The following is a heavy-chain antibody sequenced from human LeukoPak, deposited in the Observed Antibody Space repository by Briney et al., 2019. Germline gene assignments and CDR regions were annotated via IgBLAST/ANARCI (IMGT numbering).Heavy chain of an antibody. Sequence: GGPLRFSVAAPKSVFISYGSPWVRQPPGKGRVGVSRINSDGSRTNYADSVKGRFTISRDNSKNTLYLQMNSLRAEDTAVYYCARDRMVRGVPFDYWGQGTLVTVSS. D-gene: IGHD3-10*01. V-gene: IGHV3-74*01. J-gene: IGHJ4*02. CDR2: INSDGSRT. CDR3: ARDRMVRGVPFDY. CDR1: KSVFISYG.